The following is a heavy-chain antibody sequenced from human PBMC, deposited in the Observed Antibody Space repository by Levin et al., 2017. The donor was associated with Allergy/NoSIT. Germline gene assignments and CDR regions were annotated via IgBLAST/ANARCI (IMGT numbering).Heavy chain of an antibody. J-gene: IGHJ4*02. D-gene: IGHD3-22*01. CDR2: ISYDGSNK. CDR3: AKSLHSSGYSTFDY. Sequence: GGSLRLSCAASGFTFSSYGMHWVRQAPGKGLEWVAVISYDGSNKYYADSVKGRFTISRDNSKNTLYLQMNSLRAEDTAVYYCAKSLHSSGYSTFDYWGQGTLVTVSS. CDR1: GFTFSSYG. V-gene: IGHV3-30*18.